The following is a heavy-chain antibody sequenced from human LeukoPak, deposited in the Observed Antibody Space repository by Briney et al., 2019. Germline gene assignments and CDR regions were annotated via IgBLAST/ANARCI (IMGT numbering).Heavy chain of an antibody. CDR1: GGSISSYY. CDR2: IYYSGST. D-gene: IGHD2-21*02. V-gene: IGHV4-59*01. J-gene: IGHJ5*02. CDR3: ARADYCGGDCWNWFDP. Sequence: SETLSLTCTVSGGSISSYYWSWIRQPPGKGLEWIGYIYYSGSTNYNPSLKSRVTISVDTSKNQFSLKLSSVTAADTAMYYCARADYCGGDCWNWFDPWGQGTLVTVSS.